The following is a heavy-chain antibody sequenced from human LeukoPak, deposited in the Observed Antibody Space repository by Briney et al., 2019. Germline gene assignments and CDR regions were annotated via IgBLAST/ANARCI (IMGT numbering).Heavy chain of an antibody. J-gene: IGHJ3*02. D-gene: IGHD3-22*01. V-gene: IGHV3-11*05. CDR2: ISSGSSYT. Sequence: GGSLRLSCAASGFTFSDYYMSWIRQAPGKGLEWVSYISSGSSYTNNADSVKGRFTISRDNAKNSLYLQMNSLRAEDTAVYYCARAYYYDSSGYPDAFDIWGQGTMVTVSS. CDR1: GFTFSDYY. CDR3: ARAYYYDSSGYPDAFDI.